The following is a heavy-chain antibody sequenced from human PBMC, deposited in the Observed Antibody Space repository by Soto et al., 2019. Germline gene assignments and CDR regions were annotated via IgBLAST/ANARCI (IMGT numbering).Heavy chain of an antibody. J-gene: IGHJ6*02. Sequence: SETLSLTCTVSGGSISCAGYYWSWIRQHPGKGLEWIGYIYYSGSTYYNPSLKSRVTISVDTSKNQFSLKLSSVTAADTAVYYCARDINYDFWSGYPSTYSYGMDVWGQGTTVTVSS. CDR1: GGSISCAGYY. V-gene: IGHV4-31*03. D-gene: IGHD3-3*01. CDR3: ARDINYDFWSGYPSTYSYGMDV. CDR2: IYYSGST.